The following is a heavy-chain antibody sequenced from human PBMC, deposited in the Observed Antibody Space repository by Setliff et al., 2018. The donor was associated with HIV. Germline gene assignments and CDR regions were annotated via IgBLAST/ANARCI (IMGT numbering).Heavy chain of an antibody. J-gene: IGHJ6*04. CDR2: MNPNSGNT. Sequence: ASVKVSCKASGGTFRNYGLSWVRQATGQGLEWMGWMNPNSGNTGYAQKFQGRVTMTRDTSISTAYMELSSLTSEDTAVYYCASGKGVRGVIIRGGLDVWGKGTTVTVSS. CDR1: GGTFRNYG. V-gene: IGHV1-8*02. D-gene: IGHD3-10*01. CDR3: ASGKGVRGVIIRGGLDV.